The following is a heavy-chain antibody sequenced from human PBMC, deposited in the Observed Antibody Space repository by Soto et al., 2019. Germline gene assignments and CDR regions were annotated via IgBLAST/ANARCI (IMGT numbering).Heavy chain of an antibody. CDR3: ARGGRHYDFWSGYYTSLVRFDP. J-gene: IGHJ5*02. CDR1: GGSFSGYY. D-gene: IGHD3-3*01. V-gene: IGHV4-34*01. CDR2: INHSGST. Sequence: SETLSLTCAVYGGSFSGYYWSWIRQPPGKGLEWIGEINHSGSTNYNPSLKSRVTISVDTSKNQFSLKLSSVTAADTAVYYCARGGRHYDFWSGYYTSLVRFDPWGQGTLVTVSS.